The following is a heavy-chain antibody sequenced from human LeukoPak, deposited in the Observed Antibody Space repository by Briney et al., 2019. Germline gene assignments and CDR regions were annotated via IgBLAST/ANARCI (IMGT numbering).Heavy chain of an antibody. Sequence: GGSLRLSCAASGFTFSIYAMGSVRQGPGKGREWVAGITDNGLARDYADSVKGRFTIYRDDSRSTRALQMNSLRAEDTALYYCARDGLWGWGQYDYWGQGILVTVSS. V-gene: IGHV3-23*01. D-gene: IGHD2-21*01. CDR1: GFTFSIYA. J-gene: IGHJ4*02. CDR2: ITDNGLAR. CDR3: ARDGLWGWGQYDY.